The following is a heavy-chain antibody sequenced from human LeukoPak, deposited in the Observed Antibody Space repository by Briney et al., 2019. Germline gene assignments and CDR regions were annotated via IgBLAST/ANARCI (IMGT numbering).Heavy chain of an antibody. V-gene: IGHV1-2*02. J-gene: IGHJ4*02. CDR3: AVRRGSGYCSGGSCYDVGY. Sequence: ASVKVSCKASGYTFTGYYMHWVRQAPGQGLEWMGWINPNNGGTNYAQKFQGRVTMTRDTSISTAYMELSRLRSDDTAVYYCAVRRGSGYCSGGSCYDVGYWGQGTLVTASS. D-gene: IGHD2-15*01. CDR1: GYTFTGYY. CDR2: INPNNGGT.